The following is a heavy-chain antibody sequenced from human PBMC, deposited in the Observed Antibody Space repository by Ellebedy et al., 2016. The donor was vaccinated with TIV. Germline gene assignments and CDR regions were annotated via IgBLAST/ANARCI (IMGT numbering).Heavy chain of an antibody. J-gene: IGHJ4*02. CDR3: AKGLITLATNGWSYYFDS. CDR1: GFTFSDYY. Sequence: GESLKISCAASGFTFSDYYMSWIRQAPGKGLEWVSYISSSGSTIYYADSVKGRFTISRDNSKNTMYLQMNSLRAEDTAVYYCAKGLITLATNGWSYYFDSWGQGNLVTVSS. D-gene: IGHD2-8*01. V-gene: IGHV3-11*01. CDR2: ISSSGSTI.